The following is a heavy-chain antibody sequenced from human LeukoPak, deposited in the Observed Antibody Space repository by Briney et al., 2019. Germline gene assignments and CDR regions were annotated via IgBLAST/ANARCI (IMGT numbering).Heavy chain of an antibody. Sequence: GGSLRLSCAAPGFTFSSYAMSWVRQAPGKGLEWVSAISGSGGSTYYADSVKGRFTISRDNSKNTLYLQMNSLRAEDTAVYYCAKGSDGFLEWLLPFDYWGQGTLVTVSS. CDR1: GFTFSSYA. V-gene: IGHV3-23*01. CDR3: AKGSDGFLEWLLPFDY. D-gene: IGHD3-3*01. CDR2: ISGSGGST. J-gene: IGHJ4*02.